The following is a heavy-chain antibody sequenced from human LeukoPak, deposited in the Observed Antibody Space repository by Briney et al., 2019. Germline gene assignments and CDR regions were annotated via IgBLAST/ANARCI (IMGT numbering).Heavy chain of an antibody. CDR2: IYYSGST. Sequence: PSETLSLTCTVSGGSISSGGYYWSWIRQHPGKGLEWIGYIYYSGSTYYNPSLKSRVTISVDTSKNQFSLKLSSVTAADTAVYYCARSRSYYDFWSGPEDWFDPWGQGTLVTVSS. D-gene: IGHD3-3*01. CDR3: ARSRSYYDFWSGPEDWFDP. CDR1: GGSISSGGYY. V-gene: IGHV4-31*03. J-gene: IGHJ5*02.